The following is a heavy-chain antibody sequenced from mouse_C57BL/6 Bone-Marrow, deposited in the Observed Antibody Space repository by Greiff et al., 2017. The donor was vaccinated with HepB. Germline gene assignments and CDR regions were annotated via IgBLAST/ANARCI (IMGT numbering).Heavy chain of an antibody. CDR2: IYPGSGNT. J-gene: IGHJ1*03. CDR3: ARLGVTAGTRYFDV. CDR1: GYTFTDYY. Sequence: VQLQESGAELVRPGASVKLSCKASGYTFTDYYINWVKQRPGQGLEWIARIYPGSGNTYYNEKFKGKATLTAEKSSSTAYMQLSSLTSEDSAVYFCARLGVTAGTRYFDVWGTGTTVTVSS. V-gene: IGHV1-76*01. D-gene: IGHD1-2*01.